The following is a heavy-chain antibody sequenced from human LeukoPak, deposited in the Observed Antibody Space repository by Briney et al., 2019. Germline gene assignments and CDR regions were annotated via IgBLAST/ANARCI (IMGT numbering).Heavy chain of an antibody. D-gene: IGHD5-12*01. CDR2: INRDGSEK. Sequence: GGSLRLSCAASGFTLSSYWMSWVRQAPGKGLEWVANINRDGSEKYYVDSVKGRFTISRDNAKNSLYLQMNSLRAEDTAVYYCAKDPYRASSGLVDYWGQGTLVTVSS. CDR1: GFTLSSYW. V-gene: IGHV3-7*04. CDR3: AKDPYRASSGLVDY. J-gene: IGHJ4*02.